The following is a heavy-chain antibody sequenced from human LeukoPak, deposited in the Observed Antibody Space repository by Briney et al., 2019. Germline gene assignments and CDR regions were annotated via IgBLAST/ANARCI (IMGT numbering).Heavy chain of an antibody. J-gene: IGHJ4*02. CDR3: ARGRYGSGGYFFDF. Sequence: GGSLRLSCAASGFTFSTYAMHWVRQAASKGLEWVAVIWYDGNDKYYADCVKGRFTSSRDNSKNTLYRQMNSLRAEDTAVYYCARGRYGSGGYFFDFWGQGTLVTVSS. V-gene: IGHV3-33*01. D-gene: IGHD3-10*01. CDR1: GFTFSTYA. CDR2: IWYDGNDK.